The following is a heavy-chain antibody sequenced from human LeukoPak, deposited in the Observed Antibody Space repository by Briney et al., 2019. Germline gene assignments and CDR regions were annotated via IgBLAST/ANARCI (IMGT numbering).Heavy chain of an antibody. D-gene: IGHD3-16*01. J-gene: IGHJ6*03. CDR2: IYSDNT. V-gene: IGHV3-66*03. CDR3: AKISGAALLRGDYYYYMDV. Sequence: GGSLRLSCTVSGFTVSSNSMSWVRQAPGKGLEWVSFIYSDNTHYSDSVKGRFTISRDNSKNTLYLQMNSLRAEDTAVYYCAKISGAALLRGDYYYYMDVWGKGTTVTISS. CDR1: GFTVSSNS.